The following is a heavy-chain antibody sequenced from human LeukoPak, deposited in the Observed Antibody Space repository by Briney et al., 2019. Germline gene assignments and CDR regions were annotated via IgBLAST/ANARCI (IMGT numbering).Heavy chain of an antibody. D-gene: IGHD6-19*01. CDR3: ARVRRWGYSSGWSLTYYYGMDV. V-gene: IGHV1-69*13. CDR1: GGTFSSYA. CDR2: IIPIFGTA. J-gene: IGHJ6*02. Sequence: ASVKVSCKASGGTFSSYAISWVRQAPGQGLEWMGGIIPIFGTANYAQKFQGRVTITADESTSTAYMELSSLRSEDTAVYYCARVRRWGYSSGWSLTYYYGMDVWGQGTTVTDSS.